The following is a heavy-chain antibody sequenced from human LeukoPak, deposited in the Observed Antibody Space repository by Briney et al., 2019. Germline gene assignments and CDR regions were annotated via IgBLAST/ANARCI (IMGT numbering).Heavy chain of an antibody. CDR1: GFTFSSYA. Sequence: PGGSLRLSCAASGFTFSSYAMSWVRQAPGKGLEWVSAVSGSGSSTFYADSVKGRFTISRDNSKNTLYLQMNSLRAEDTAVYYCAKDRLLGYCSSTSCYTLPFDSWGQGTLVTVPS. D-gene: IGHD2-2*02. CDR3: AKDRLLGYCSSTSCYTLPFDS. CDR2: VSGSGSST. J-gene: IGHJ4*02. V-gene: IGHV3-23*01.